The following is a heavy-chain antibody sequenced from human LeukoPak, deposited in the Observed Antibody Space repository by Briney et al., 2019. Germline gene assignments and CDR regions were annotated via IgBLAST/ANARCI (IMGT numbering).Heavy chain of an antibody. D-gene: IGHD3-16*02. CDR2: INHSGST. CDR3: ARRYDYVWGSYRYTFDY. V-gene: IGHV4-34*01. CDR1: GGSFCGYY. J-gene: IGHJ4*02. Sequence: ETLSLTCAVYGGSFCGYYWSWIRQPPGKGLEWIGEINHSGSTNYNPSLTSRVTISVDTSKKKFSLKLSSVTAADTAVYYCARRYDYVWGSYRYTFDYWGQGTLVTVSS.